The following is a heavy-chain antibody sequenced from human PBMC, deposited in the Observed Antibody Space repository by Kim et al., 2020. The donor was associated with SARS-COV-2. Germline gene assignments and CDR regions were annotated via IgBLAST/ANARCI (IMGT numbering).Heavy chain of an antibody. CDR1: GFTFSSYS. Sequence: GGSLRLSCAASGFTFSSYSMNWVRQAPGKGLEWVSYISSSSSTIYYADSVKGRFTISRDNAKNSLYLQMNSLRDEDTAVYYCARDSHDYGDPRWFDPWGQGTLVTVSS. V-gene: IGHV3-48*02. CDR3: ARDSHDYGDPRWFDP. CDR2: ISSSSSTI. J-gene: IGHJ5*02. D-gene: IGHD4-17*01.